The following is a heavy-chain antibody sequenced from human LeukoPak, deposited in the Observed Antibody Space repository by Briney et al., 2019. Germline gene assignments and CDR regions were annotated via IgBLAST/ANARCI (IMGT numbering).Heavy chain of an antibody. Sequence: PGGFLRLSCAASRFTFSSYAMSWVRQAPGMRLEWVSTIGGSSGGIYYADSVKGRFTISRDNSQSTLYLQMNSLRAEDTAVYYCAKYRGFGDSYDSWGQGTLVTVSS. CDR1: RFTFSSYA. J-gene: IGHJ4*02. D-gene: IGHD3-10*01. V-gene: IGHV3-23*01. CDR2: IGGSSGGI. CDR3: AKYRGFGDSYDS.